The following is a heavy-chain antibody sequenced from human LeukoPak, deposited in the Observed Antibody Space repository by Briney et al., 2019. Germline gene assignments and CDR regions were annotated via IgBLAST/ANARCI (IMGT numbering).Heavy chain of an antibody. Sequence: SETLSLTCTVSGGSISSSSYYWSWIRQPAGKGLEWIGRIYTSGSTNYNPSLKSRVTMSVDTSKNQFSLKLSSVTAADTAVYYCARVGAAGWFDPWGQGTLVTVSS. CDR3: ARVGAAGWFDP. D-gene: IGHD1-26*01. CDR1: GGSISSSSYY. J-gene: IGHJ5*02. V-gene: IGHV4-61*02. CDR2: IYTSGST.